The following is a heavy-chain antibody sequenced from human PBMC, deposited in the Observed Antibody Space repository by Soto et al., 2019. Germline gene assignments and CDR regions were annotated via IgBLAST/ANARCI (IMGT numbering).Heavy chain of an antibody. J-gene: IGHJ4*02. CDR3: AGFAAMVVDY. V-gene: IGHV4-59*01. Sequence: QVQLQESGPGLVKPSETLSLTCTVSGGSIGSYYWSWIRQPPGKGLEWIGYIYYSGSTNYNPSRKGRVTISVYTSQNQFSLKLSSVNAGDTAVYFCAGFAAMVVDYWGQGTLVTVST. CDR2: IYYSGST. CDR1: GGSIGSYY. D-gene: IGHD5-18*01.